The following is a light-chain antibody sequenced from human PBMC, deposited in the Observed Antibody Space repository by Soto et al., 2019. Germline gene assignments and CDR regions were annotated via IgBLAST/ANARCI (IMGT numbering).Light chain of an antibody. CDR1: QNVGSSY. V-gene: IGKV3-20*01. Sequence: IGITQSSSSLSVSPEERAPLSCSASQNVGSSYVAWYQQKPGQAPRLLIFAASRRASGIPDRFSGSGSGTDFTLTIGRLEPEDFAVYYCQQYSSSPLTFGGGTKVDI. CDR3: QQYSSSPLT. J-gene: IGKJ4*01. CDR2: AAS.